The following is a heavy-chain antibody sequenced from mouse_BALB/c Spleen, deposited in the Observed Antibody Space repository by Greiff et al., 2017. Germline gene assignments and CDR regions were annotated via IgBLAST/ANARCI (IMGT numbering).Heavy chain of an antibody. V-gene: IGHV4-1*02. CDR1: GFDFSRYW. J-gene: IGHJ2*01. D-gene: IGHD1-1*01. CDR3: ARIYYYGSSCDY. Sequence: EVKLMESGGGLVQPGGSLKLSCAASGFDFSRYWMSWVRQAPGKGLEWIGEINPDSSTINYTPSLKDKFIISRDNAKNTLYLQMSKVRSEDTALYYCARIYYYGSSCDYWGQGTTLTVSS. CDR2: INPDSSTI.